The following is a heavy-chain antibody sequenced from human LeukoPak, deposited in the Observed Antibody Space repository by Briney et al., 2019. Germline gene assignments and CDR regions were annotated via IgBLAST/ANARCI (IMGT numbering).Heavy chain of an antibody. CDR2: IYPGDSDT. V-gene: IGHV5-51*01. Sequence: GESLKISCKGSGYSFTTYWIGWVRQMPGKGLECVGIIYPGDSDTRYSPSFQGQVTISADTSISTAYLQWSSLEASDIAMYYCAIAASGTRYFQLWGQGTLVTVSS. CDR3: AIAASGTRYFQL. CDR1: GYSFTTYW. J-gene: IGHJ1*01. D-gene: IGHD6-13*01.